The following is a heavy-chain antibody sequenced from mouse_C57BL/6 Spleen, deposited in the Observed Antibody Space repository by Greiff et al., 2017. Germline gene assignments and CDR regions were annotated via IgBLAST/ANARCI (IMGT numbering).Heavy chain of an antibody. D-gene: IGHD2-1*01. CDR2: INPNNGGT. CDR1: GYTFTDYY. CDR3: ARALYYGTPDY. Sequence: VQLQQSGPELVKPGASVKISCKASGYTFTDYYMNWVKQSTGKSLEWIGDINPNNGGTSYNQKFKGKATLTVDKSSSTSYMELRSLTSEDSAVYYCARALYYGTPDYWGQGTTLTVSS. J-gene: IGHJ2*01. V-gene: IGHV1-26*01.